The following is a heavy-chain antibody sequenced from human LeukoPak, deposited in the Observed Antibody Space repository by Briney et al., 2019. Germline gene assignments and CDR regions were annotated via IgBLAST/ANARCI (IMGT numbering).Heavy chain of an antibody. Sequence: ASVKVSCKASGYTFTGYYMHWVRQTPGQGLEWMGWINPNSGGTNYAQKFQGRVTMTRDTSISTAYMELSRLRSDDTAVYYCARERDTAMVTGDAFDIWGQGTMVTVSS. J-gene: IGHJ3*02. CDR3: ARERDTAMVTGDAFDI. D-gene: IGHD5-18*01. CDR1: GYTFTGYY. CDR2: INPNSGGT. V-gene: IGHV1-2*02.